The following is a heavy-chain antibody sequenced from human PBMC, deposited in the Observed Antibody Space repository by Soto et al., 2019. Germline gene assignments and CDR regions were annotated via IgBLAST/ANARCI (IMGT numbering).Heavy chain of an antibody. V-gene: IGHV1-2*02. CDR2: INPKSGGT. J-gene: IGHJ4*02. CDR1: GYTFTVYY. D-gene: IGHD1-26*01. CDR3: ARDLAKGGGSAGFDY. Sequence: QVQLVQSGAEVKKPGASVNVSCKASGYTFTVYYMHWVRQAPGQGLEWMGWINPKSGGTMYPQKFQRRVTMTWYTSISTAYMALTRLRSDDTAVYYCARDLAKGGGSAGFDYWGQGTLVTVSS.